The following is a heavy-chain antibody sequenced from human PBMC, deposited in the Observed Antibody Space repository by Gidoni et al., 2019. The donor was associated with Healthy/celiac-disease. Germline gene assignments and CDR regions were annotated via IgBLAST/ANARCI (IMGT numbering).Heavy chain of an antibody. V-gene: IGHV3-30-3*01. CDR1: GFTFSSYA. Sequence: QVQLVESGGGVVQPGRSLRLSCAASGFTFSSYAMHWVRQAPGKGLEWVAVISYDGSNKYYADSVKGRFTISRDNSKNTLYLQMNSLRAEDTAVYYCARDPRADYFDYWGQGTLVTVSS. CDR2: ISYDGSNK. CDR3: ARDPRADYFDY. J-gene: IGHJ4*02.